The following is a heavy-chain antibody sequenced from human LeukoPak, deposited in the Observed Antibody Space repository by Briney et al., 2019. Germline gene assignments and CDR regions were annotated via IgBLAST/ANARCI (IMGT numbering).Heavy chain of an antibody. V-gene: IGHV3-23*01. CDR1: GFTFSSYA. D-gene: IGHD2-15*01. J-gene: IGHJ4*02. Sequence: PGVSLRLSCAASGFTFSSYAMSWVRQAPGKGLEWVSGISGSGGSTYYADSVKGRFTISRDNSKKTLYLQMNSLTAEDTAVYYCAKDSCSGGSCYEDYWGQGTLVTVSP. CDR3: AKDSCSGGSCYEDY. CDR2: ISGSGGST.